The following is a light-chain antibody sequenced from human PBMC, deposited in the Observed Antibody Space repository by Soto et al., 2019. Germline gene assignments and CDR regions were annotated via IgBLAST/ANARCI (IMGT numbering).Light chain of an antibody. J-gene: IGKJ2*01. CDR2: GAS. Sequence: EIVWTQSPGTLSLSPVERATRSCRASQSVSSTYLAWYQQKPGQAPRLLIYGASSRATGIPDRFSGSGSGTDFTLTISRLEPEDCAVYYCQQYDNSLYTFGQGTKLEI. V-gene: IGKV3-20*01. CDR1: QSVSSTY. CDR3: QQYDNSLYT.